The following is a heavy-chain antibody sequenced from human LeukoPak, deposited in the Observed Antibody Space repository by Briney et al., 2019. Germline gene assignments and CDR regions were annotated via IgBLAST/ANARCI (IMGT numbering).Heavy chain of an antibody. CDR3: ARDLPYGSGSYYRYYYYGMDV. Sequence: PSGTLSLTCTVSGGSISSGGYYWSWIRQHPGKGLEWIGYIYYSGSTYYNPSLKSRVTISVDTSKNQFSLKLSSVTAADTAVYYCARDLPYGSGSYYRYYYYGMDVWGKGTTVTVSS. CDR1: GGSISSGGYY. J-gene: IGHJ6*04. CDR2: IYYSGST. D-gene: IGHD3-10*01. V-gene: IGHV4-31*03.